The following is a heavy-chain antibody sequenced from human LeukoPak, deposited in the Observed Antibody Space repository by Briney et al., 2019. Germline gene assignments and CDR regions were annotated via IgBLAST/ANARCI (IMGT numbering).Heavy chain of an antibody. CDR2: ISYDGSNE. CDR3: ARAPRSGSYYGDLDY. D-gene: IGHD1-26*01. J-gene: IGHJ4*02. V-gene: IGHV3-30-3*01. CDR1: GVTFSSYA. Sequence: GGSLRLSCAASGVTFSSYAMHWVRQAPGKGLEGGAVISYDGSNEYYADSVKGRFTISRDNSKNTLYLQMNSLRAEDTAVYYCARAPRSGSYYGDLDYWGQGTLVTVSP.